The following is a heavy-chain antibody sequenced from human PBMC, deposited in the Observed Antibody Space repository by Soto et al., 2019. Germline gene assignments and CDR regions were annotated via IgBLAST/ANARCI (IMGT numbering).Heavy chain of an antibody. CDR1: RFRFSDYY. V-gene: IGHV3-11*01. J-gene: IGHJ6*04. Sequence: QLVESGGGLVKPGGSLRLSCEASRFRFSDYYMSWVRQAPGKGLEWVSFISSSGTTIYYADSVKGRFTISRDNVKNSLFLQMNSRRVEDTGVYYCASSEGNHYYYGMDVWGKWTTVTVSS. CDR3: ASSEGNHYYYGMDV. CDR2: ISSSGTTI.